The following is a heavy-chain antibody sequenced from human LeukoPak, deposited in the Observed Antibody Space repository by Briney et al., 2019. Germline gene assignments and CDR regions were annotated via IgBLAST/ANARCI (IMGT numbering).Heavy chain of an antibody. CDR2: INPSGGST. J-gene: IGHJ4*02. CDR3: ARAGRGYSYGRELDY. Sequence: ASVKVSCKASGYTFTSYYMHWVRQAPGQGLEWMGIINPSGGSTSYAQKFQGRVTMTRDTSTSTVYMELRSLRSDDTAVYYCARAGRGYSYGRELDYWGQGTLVTVSS. V-gene: IGHV1-46*01. D-gene: IGHD5-18*01. CDR1: GYTFTSYY.